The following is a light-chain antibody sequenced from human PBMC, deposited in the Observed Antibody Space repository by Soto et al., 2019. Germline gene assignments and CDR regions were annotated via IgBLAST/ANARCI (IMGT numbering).Light chain of an antibody. J-gene: IGLJ1*01. CDR2: EVS. CDR1: SSDVGGYNY. CDR3: SSYAGRNNLEV. V-gene: IGLV2-8*01. Sequence: QSALTQPPSASGSPGQSVTISCTGTSSDVGGYNYVSWYQQHPGKAPKLMIYEVSKRPSGVPDRFSGSKSGNTASLTVSGLQAEDEADYYGSSYAGRNNLEVFGTGTKVTV.